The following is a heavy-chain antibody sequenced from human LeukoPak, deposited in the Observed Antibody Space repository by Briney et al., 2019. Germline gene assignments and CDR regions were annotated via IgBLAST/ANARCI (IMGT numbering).Heavy chain of an antibody. Sequence: GGSLRLSCAASGFTSSSYSMNWVRQAPGKGLEWVSYISSSSSTIYYADSVKGRFTISRDNAKNSLYLQMNSLRAEDTAVYYCARDPPTYYDFWSGYSYFDYWGQGTLVTVSS. CDR2: ISSSSSTI. V-gene: IGHV3-48*01. CDR1: GFTSSSYS. CDR3: ARDPPTYYDFWSGYSYFDY. D-gene: IGHD3-3*01. J-gene: IGHJ4*02.